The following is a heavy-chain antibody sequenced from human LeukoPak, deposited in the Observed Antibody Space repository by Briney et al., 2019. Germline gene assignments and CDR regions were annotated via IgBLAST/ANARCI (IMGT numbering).Heavy chain of an antibody. Sequence: GSEKYYADSVKGRFTISRDNAKNSLYLQMNSLRAEDTAVYYCARYYYGSGTPDYYYYGMDVWGQGTTVTVSS. V-gene: IGHV3-7*03. CDR3: ARYYYGSGTPDYYYYGMDV. J-gene: IGHJ6*02. D-gene: IGHD3-10*01. CDR2: GSEK.